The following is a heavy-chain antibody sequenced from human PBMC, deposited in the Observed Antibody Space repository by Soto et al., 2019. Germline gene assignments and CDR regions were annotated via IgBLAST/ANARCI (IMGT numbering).Heavy chain of an antibody. J-gene: IGHJ3*02. CDR2: LSYDGSDK. CDR3: AKDQSHAFDI. V-gene: IGHV3-30*18. CDR1: GFTFSTYG. Sequence: QVQLVESGGGVVQPGRSLRLSCVASGFTFSTYGMYWVRQAPGKGLECVAVLSYDGSDKYYADSVKGRFTISRDNSKNTLYLQMNSLRAEDTAVYYCAKDQSHAFDIWGQGTMVTVSS.